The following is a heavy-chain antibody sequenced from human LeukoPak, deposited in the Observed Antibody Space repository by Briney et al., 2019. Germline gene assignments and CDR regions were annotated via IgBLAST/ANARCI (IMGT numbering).Heavy chain of an antibody. CDR1: GGTFSSYA. Sequence: GASVKVSCEASGGTFSSYAISWVRQAPGQGLEWMGGIIPIFGTANYAQKFQGRVTITADESTITAYMELSSLRSEDTDVYYCASGTTVTQYYFDYWGQGTLVTVSS. D-gene: IGHD4-17*01. J-gene: IGHJ4*02. V-gene: IGHV1-69*13. CDR2: IIPIFGTA. CDR3: ASGTTVTQYYFDY.